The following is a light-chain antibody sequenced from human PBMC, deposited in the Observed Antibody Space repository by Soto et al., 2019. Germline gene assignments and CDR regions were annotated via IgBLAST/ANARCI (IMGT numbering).Light chain of an antibody. CDR1: SSDVGGYNY. Sequence: ALTQPASWSGSPGQSITISCTGTSSDVGGYNYVSWYQQHPGKAPKLMIYDVSNRPSGVSNRFSGSKSGNTASLTISGLQAEDEADYYCSSYTSSSPYVFGTGTKVTVL. V-gene: IGLV2-14*01. CDR3: SSYTSSSPYV. CDR2: DVS. J-gene: IGLJ1*01.